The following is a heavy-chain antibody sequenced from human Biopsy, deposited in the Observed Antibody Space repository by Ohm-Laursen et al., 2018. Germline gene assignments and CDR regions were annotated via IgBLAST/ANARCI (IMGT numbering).Heavy chain of an antibody. CDR2: ISGNSDII. CDR1: GFTFSSYA. J-gene: IGHJ4*02. CDR3: ALADAQTVTHFDY. V-gene: IGHV3-23*01. Sequence: SLRLSCAASGFTFSSYAMTWFRQDPGKGLEWVSTISGNSDIIYDTDSVKGRFTISRGNSKNTLYLQMNSLRADDTAVYYCALADAQTVTHFDYWGQGTLVTVSS. D-gene: IGHD4-17*01.